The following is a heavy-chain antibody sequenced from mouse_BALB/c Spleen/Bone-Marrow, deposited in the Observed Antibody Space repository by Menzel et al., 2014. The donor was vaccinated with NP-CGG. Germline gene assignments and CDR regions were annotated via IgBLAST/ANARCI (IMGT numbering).Heavy chain of an antibody. CDR1: GFDFSRYW. CDR3: TRLTYYGLTDY. Sequence: EVKLQGSGGGLVQPGGSLKLSCTTSGFDFSRYWMSWVRQAPGKGLQWIGEINPESSTINYTPSLKDKFIISRDNAKNTLYLQMSKVRSEDTALYYCTRLTYYGLTDYWGQGTTLTVSS. CDR2: INPESSTI. V-gene: IGHV4-1*02. J-gene: IGHJ2*01. D-gene: IGHD1-2*01.